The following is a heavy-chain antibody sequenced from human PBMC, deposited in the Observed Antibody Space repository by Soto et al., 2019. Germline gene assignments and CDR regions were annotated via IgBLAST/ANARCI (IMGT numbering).Heavy chain of an antibody. CDR3: AKFYGGNSAHTYTIDP. J-gene: IGHJ5*02. Sequence: SVKVSCKASGGTFSSDSFSWVRQAPGQGLEWMGGIIPMFDTPIYAQKFQDRVTITADESTSTAYMQLSSLRAEDTAVYYCAKFYGGNSAHTYTIDPWGQGTLVTVSS. CDR1: GGTFSSDS. V-gene: IGHV1-69*13. CDR2: IIPMFDTP. D-gene: IGHD2-21*02.